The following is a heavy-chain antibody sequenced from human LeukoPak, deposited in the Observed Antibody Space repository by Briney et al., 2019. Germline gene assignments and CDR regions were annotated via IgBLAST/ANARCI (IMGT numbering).Heavy chain of an antibody. CDR1: GFSLTTYGVG. CDR2: IYWADEK. D-gene: IGHD2-15*01. J-gene: IGHJ4*02. V-gene: IGHV2-5*02. CDR3: AHLNFYNDGGYSRAFDY. Sequence: SGPTLVKPTQTLTLTCTFSGFSLTTYGVGVGWIRQPPGKALEGLALIYWADEKRYRPSLRTRLTITKDTSKSQVVLTLTNMDPVDTATYYCAHLNFYNDGGYSRAFDYWGQGTLVTVSS.